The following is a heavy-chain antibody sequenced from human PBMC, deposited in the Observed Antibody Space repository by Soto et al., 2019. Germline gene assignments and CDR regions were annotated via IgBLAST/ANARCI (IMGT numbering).Heavy chain of an antibody. D-gene: IGHD4-17*01. Sequence: QVQLQESGPGLVKPSETLSLTCTVSGGSISSYYWSWIRQPPGKGLEWIGYIYYSGSTNYNPSLKSRVTISVDTSKNKFSLKLSSVTAADTAVYYCAGRSFDNTVTRRNWFDPWGQGTLVTVSS. CDR2: IYYSGST. CDR1: GGSISSYY. V-gene: IGHV4-59*01. CDR3: AGRSFDNTVTRRNWFDP. J-gene: IGHJ5*02.